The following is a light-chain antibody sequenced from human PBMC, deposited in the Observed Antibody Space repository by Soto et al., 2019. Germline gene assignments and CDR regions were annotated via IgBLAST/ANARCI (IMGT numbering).Light chain of an antibody. CDR2: DNN. J-gene: IGLJ2*01. Sequence: QSALTQPPSVSAASGQKVTISCSGSSSNIGNNYVSWYQQLPGTAPKLLIYDNNNRPSGIPDRFSGSKSGTSATLGITGLQTGDEADYYCGTWDSSLSAGVFGGGTKLTVL. V-gene: IGLV1-51*01. CDR3: GTWDSSLSAGV. CDR1: SSNIGNNY.